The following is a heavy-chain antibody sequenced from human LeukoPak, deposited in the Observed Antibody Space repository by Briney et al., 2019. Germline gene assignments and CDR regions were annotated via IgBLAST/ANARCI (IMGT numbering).Heavy chain of an antibody. CDR2: IWYDGSNK. J-gene: IGHJ4*02. V-gene: IGHV3-33*06. Sequence: QPGGSLRLSCAASGFTFSSYGMHWVRQAPGKGLEWVAVIWYDGSNKYYADSVKGRFTISRDNSKNTLCLQMNSLRAEDTAVYYCAKDYYDSSGYLPTLGYWGQGTLVTVSS. CDR1: GFTFSSYG. D-gene: IGHD3-22*01. CDR3: AKDYYDSSGYLPTLGY.